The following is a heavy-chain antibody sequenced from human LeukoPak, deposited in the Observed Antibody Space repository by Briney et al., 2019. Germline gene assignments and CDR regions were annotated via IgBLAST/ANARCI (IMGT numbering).Heavy chain of an antibody. J-gene: IGHJ6*03. CDR1: GYTFTSYD. V-gene: IGHV1-8*03. D-gene: IGHD3-22*01. CDR3: ARILDSSGYYDYYYYVGV. Sequence: ASVKVSYKASGYTFTSYDIYWVRQATGQGLEWMGWMNPNSGNTGYAQKFQGRVTITRNTSISTAYMELSSLRSEDTALYYCARILDSSGYYDYYYYVGVWGKGTTVTVSS. CDR2: MNPNSGNT.